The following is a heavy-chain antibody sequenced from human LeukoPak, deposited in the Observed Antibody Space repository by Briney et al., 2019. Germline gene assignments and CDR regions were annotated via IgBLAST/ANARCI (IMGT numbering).Heavy chain of an antibody. Sequence: SETLSLTCTVSGGSISSSSYYWGWIRQPPGKGLEWIGSIYYSGSTYYNPSLKSRVTISVDTSKNQFSLKLSSVTAADTAVYYCASWVQGEVQLERREDWFDPWGQGTLVTVSS. J-gene: IGHJ5*02. V-gene: IGHV4-39*01. D-gene: IGHD1-1*01. CDR2: IYYSGST. CDR1: GGSISSSSYY. CDR3: ASWVQGEVQLERREDWFDP.